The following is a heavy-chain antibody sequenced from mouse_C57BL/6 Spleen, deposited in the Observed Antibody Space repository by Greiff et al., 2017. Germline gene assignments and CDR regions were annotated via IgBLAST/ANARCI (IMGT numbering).Heavy chain of an antibody. CDR2: IDPSDSYT. CDR1: GYTFTSYW. CDR3: AMGRFAY. Sequence: QVQLQQPGAELVMPGASVKLSCKASGYTFTSYWMHWVKQRPGQGLEWIGEIDPSDSYTNYNQKFKGKSTLTVDKSSSTAYMQLSSLTFEDSAVYYCAMGRFAYWGQGTLVTVSA. J-gene: IGHJ3*01. V-gene: IGHV1-69*01.